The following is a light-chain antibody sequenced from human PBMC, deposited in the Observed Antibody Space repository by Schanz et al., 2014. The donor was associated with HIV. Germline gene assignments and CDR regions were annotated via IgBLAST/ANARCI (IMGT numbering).Light chain of an antibody. CDR3: QSYDSSLSGLYV. Sequence: QSALTQPASVSGSPGQSITISCTGTSSDIGAYNYVSWYQQYPGKAPKLMIYDVNNRPSGVPDRFSGSKSGTSASLAITGLQAEDEADYYCQSYDSSLSGLYVFGTGTKLTVL. CDR1: SSDIGAYNY. J-gene: IGLJ1*01. V-gene: IGLV2-14*01. CDR2: DVN.